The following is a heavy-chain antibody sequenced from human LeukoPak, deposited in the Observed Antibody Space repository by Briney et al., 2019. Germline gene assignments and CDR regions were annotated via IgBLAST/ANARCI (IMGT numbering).Heavy chain of an antibody. CDR1: GFTFNRYR. D-gene: IGHD3/OR15-3a*01. CDR2: ISPDGNSA. CDR3: VSLDGVYYYHMDV. J-gene: IGHJ6*02. V-gene: IGHV3-74*03. Sequence: GGSLRLSCAASGFTFNRYRMHWVRQAPGKGLVWVSRISPDGNSATYADSVKGRFTISRDNAKNTLYLQMNSLRAEDSAVYYCVSLDGVYYYHMDVWGQGTTVIVSS.